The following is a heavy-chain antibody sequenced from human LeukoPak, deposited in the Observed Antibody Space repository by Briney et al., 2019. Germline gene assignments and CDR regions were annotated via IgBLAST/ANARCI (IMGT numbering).Heavy chain of an antibody. J-gene: IGHJ4*02. CDR2: INSDGSST. CDR1: GFTFSTYW. D-gene: IGHD7-27*01. Sequence: GGSLRLSCAASGFTFSTYWIYWARQTPGKGLVWVSRINSDGSSTSYADSVKGRFTISRDNAKNTLYLQMNSLRAEDTAVYYCARLTGGDYWGQGTLVTVSS. CDR3: ARLTGGDY. V-gene: IGHV3-74*01.